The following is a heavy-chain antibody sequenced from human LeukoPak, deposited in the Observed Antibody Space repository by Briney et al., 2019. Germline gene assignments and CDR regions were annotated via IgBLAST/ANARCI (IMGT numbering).Heavy chain of an antibody. CDR1: GGSISGSSYH. CDR2: IYYSGTI. D-gene: IGHD6-6*01. J-gene: IGHJ5*02. CDR3: AVYSTSSGWFDP. Sequence: SETLSLTCTVSGGSISGSSYHWGWIRQPPGKGLEWVGNIYYSGTIYYNPSLKSRLTISVDTSKNQFSLKLTSVTAADTAVYYCAVYSTSSGWFDPWGQGTLVTVSS. V-gene: IGHV4-39*01.